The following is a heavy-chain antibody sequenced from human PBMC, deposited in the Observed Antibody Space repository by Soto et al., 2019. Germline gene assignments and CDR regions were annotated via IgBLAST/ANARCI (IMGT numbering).Heavy chain of an antibody. CDR1: GFTFSSYE. D-gene: IGHD3-10*01. Sequence: GGSLRLSCAASGFTFSSYEMNWVRQAPGKGLEWVSYISTSGSTIYYADSVKGRFTISRDNAKNSLYLQMNSLRAEDTAVYYCARDYSMVRGFPPKGGYYYYGMDVWGQGTTVTVSS. V-gene: IGHV3-48*03. CDR3: ARDYSMVRGFPPKGGYYYYGMDV. J-gene: IGHJ6*02. CDR2: ISTSGSTI.